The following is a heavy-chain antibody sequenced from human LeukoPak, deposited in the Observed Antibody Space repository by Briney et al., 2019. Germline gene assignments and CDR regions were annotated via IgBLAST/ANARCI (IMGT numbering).Heavy chain of an antibody. Sequence: PSETLSLTCTVSGGSIISGDYCWSWIRQPPGKGLEWIGYIYYSGSTYYNPSLKSRLIISVDTSRNRFSLKLSSVTAADTAVYYCARDYYDILTGYYPGAFDIWGPGTMVTVSS. CDR2: IYYSGST. V-gene: IGHV4-30-4*01. CDR1: GGSIISGDYC. CDR3: ARDYYDILTGYYPGAFDI. D-gene: IGHD3-9*01. J-gene: IGHJ3*02.